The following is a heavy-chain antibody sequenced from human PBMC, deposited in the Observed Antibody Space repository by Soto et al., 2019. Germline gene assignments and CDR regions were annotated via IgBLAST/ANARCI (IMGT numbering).Heavy chain of an antibody. J-gene: IGHJ4*02. CDR3: AHSLAWKSATLDY. D-gene: IGHD1-1*01. Sequence: QITLKESGPTLVQPTQTLTLTCAFSGFSLTSSGVAVGWVRQPPGRALEWLALIYWDDDKRYSPSLKSRLTTTKDTSKNHVVLTMTNMDPVDTATYYCAHSLAWKSATLDYWGQGTLVTVSS. CDR1: GFSLTSSGVA. CDR2: IYWDDDK. V-gene: IGHV2-5*02.